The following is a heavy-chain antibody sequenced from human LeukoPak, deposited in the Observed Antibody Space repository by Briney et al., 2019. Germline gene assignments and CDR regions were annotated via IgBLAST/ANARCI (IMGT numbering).Heavy chain of an antibody. CDR1: GGSISSGDYY. J-gene: IGHJ4*02. D-gene: IGHD1-26*01. Sequence: SETLSLTCTVSGGSISSGDYYWSWIRQPPGKGLEWIGYIYYSGSTYYNPSLKSRVTISVDRSKNQFSLKLSSVTAADTAVYYCARDSEVGATMAYDYWGQGTLVTVSS. CDR3: ARDSEVGATMAYDY. V-gene: IGHV4-30-4*01. CDR2: IYYSGST.